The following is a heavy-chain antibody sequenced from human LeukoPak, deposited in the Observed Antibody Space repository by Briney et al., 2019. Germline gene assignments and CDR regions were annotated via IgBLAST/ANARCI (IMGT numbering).Heavy chain of an antibody. Sequence: GGSLRLSCAASGFTFSSYGMNGVGQAPGKGLDWVSSISSSSSYIYYADSVKGRFTISRDNAKNSLYLQMNSLRAEDAAVYYCARVGAEDAFDIWGQGTMVTVPS. D-gene: IGHD3-16*01. CDR3: ARVGAEDAFDI. CDR1: GFTFSSYG. J-gene: IGHJ3*02. CDR2: ISSSSSYI. V-gene: IGHV3-21*01.